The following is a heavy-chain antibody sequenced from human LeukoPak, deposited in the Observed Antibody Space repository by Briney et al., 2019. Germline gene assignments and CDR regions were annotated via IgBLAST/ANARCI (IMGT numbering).Heavy chain of an antibody. Sequence: GRSLRLSCAASGFTFSSYGMHWVRQAPGKGLEWVAVIGYDGSNKYYVDSVRGRFTISRDNPEKTLYQQMNSLRAEDTAVYYCARGGSWLEYSNFGGFDFWGRGTLVTVSS. V-gene: IGHV3-33*01. CDR3: ARGGSWLEYSNFGGFDF. CDR2: IGYDGSNK. D-gene: IGHD6-6*01. J-gene: IGHJ2*01. CDR1: GFTFSSYG.